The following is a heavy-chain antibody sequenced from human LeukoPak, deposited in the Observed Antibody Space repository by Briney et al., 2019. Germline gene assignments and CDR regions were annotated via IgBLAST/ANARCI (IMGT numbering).Heavy chain of an antibody. CDR3: AKAAVGEFVDY. J-gene: IGHJ4*02. CDR1: GFTFSSYG. Sequence: PGGSLRLSCAASGFTFSSYGMHWVRQAPGKGLEWVAVISYDGSNKYYADSVKGRFTISRDNSKNTLYQQMNSLRAEDTAVYYCAKAAVGEFVDYWGQGTLATVSS. CDR2: ISYDGSNK. V-gene: IGHV3-30*18. D-gene: IGHD3-16*01.